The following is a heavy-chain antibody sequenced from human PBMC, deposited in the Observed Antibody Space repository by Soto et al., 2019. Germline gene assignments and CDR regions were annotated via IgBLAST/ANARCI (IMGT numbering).Heavy chain of an antibody. D-gene: IGHD5-12*01. CDR3: ARGEMATIMAV. J-gene: IGHJ4*02. Sequence: SETLSLTCTVSGGSISSYYWSWIRQPPGKGLEWIGYIYYSGSTNYNPSLKSRVTISVDTSKNQFSLKLSSVTAADTAVYYCARGEMATIMAVWGQGTLVTVSS. CDR1: GGSISSYY. CDR2: IYYSGST. V-gene: IGHV4-59*01.